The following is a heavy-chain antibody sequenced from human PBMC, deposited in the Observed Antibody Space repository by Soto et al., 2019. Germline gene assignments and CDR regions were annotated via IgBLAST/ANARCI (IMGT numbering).Heavy chain of an antibody. CDR3: AKDLTRQLAYWLDP. J-gene: IGHJ5*02. CDR2: INAHSGGT. Sequence: GASVKVSCKASGFSFTGYYIRWLRQAPGQGLEWMGWINAHSGGTEYAQKFQGRVTLTRDTSIATAYLTLTSLTSDDTALYYCAKDLTRQLAYWLDPWGQGTQVTVSS. CDR1: GFSFTGYY. D-gene: IGHD6-6*01. V-gene: IGHV1-2*02.